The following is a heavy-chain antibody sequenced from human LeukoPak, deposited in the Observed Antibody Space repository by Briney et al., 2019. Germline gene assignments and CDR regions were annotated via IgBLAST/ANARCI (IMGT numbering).Heavy chain of an antibody. D-gene: IGHD3-22*01. J-gene: IGHJ4*02. CDR3: ARGWGYYDSSRYGYYFDY. V-gene: IGHV1-8*01. CDR2: MNPNSGNT. CDR1: EYTFTSYD. Sequence: ASVKVSCKASEYTFTSYDINWVRQATGQGLEWMGWMNPNSGNTGNAQKFQGRVTMTRNTSISTAYMELSSLRSEDTAVYYCARGWGYYDSSRYGYYFDYWGQGTLVTVSS.